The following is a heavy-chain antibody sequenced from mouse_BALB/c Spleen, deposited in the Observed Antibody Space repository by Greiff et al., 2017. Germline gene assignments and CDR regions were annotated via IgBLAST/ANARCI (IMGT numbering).Heavy chain of an antibody. J-gene: IGHJ2*01. CDR1: GYTFTSYW. CDR3: ARGVITTVVAPYYFDY. V-gene: IGHV1-4*02. Sequence: VQLQQSAAELARPGASVKMSCKASGYTFTSYWMHWVKQRPGQGLEWIGYINPSTGYTEYNQKFKDKATLTADKSSSSAYMQLSSLTSEDSAVYYCARGVITTVVAPYYFDYWGQGTTLTVSS. D-gene: IGHD1-1*01. CDR2: INPSTGYT.